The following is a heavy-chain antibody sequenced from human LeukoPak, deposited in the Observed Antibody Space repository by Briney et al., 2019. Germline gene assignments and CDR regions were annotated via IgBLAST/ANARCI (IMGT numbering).Heavy chain of an antibody. CDR2: ISGSGAST. D-gene: IGHD2-21*02. CDR1: GFTFSSYA. Sequence: GGSLRLSAAASGFTFSSYAMSWVRQAPGKGLEWVSVISGSGASTYYADSMKGRLTISRDNSKNTLYLQINSLRAEDTAVYYCAKESCGGYCFKGSDYLGQGTLVTVSS. CDR3: AKESCGGYCFKGSDY. J-gene: IGHJ4*02. V-gene: IGHV3-23*01.